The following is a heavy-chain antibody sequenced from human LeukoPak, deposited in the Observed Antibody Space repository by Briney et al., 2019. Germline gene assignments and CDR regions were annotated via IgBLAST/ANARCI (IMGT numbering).Heavy chain of an antibody. V-gene: IGHV3-66*01. J-gene: IGHJ4*02. Sequence: GGSLRLSCAASGFTFSSYAMSWVRQAPGKGLEWVSVIYIGGRTLNADSVKDRFTISRDNSKNTVYLQMNSLRVEDTAVYYCARTRGSGWYGATFDYWGQGTLVTVSS. CDR2: IYIGGRT. CDR3: ARTRGSGWYGATFDY. D-gene: IGHD6-19*01. CDR1: GFTFSSYA.